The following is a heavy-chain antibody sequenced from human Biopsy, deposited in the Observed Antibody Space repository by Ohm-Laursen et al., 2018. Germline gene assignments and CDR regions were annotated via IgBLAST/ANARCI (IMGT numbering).Heavy chain of an antibody. Sequence: TLSLTCTVSGGPIDSYYWSWIRQPLGKGLEWIGHVSYSGNTKYNPSLKSRVIISADTSKNQFSLKLSSLTAADTAMYYCAAYCYDSSGYFYAFHYWGQGTLVTVSS. CDR3: AAYCYDSSGYFYAFHY. D-gene: IGHD3-22*01. J-gene: IGHJ4*02. CDR2: VSYSGNT. CDR1: GGPIDSYY. V-gene: IGHV4-59*08.